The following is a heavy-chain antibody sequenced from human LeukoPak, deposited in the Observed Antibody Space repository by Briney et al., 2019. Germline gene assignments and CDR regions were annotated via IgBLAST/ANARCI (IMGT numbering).Heavy chain of an antibody. V-gene: IGHV3-30*03. CDR3: ARDLSGWAQFDY. CDR1: GFTFSSYG. D-gene: IGHD6-19*01. Sequence: GGSLRLSCSASGFTFSSYGMRWVRQAPGKGLEWVAVMSNDGSNKDYADSVKGRFTISRDNSKNTLYLQMNSLRAEDTAVYYCARDLSGWAQFDYWGQGTLVTVSA. CDR2: MSNDGSNK. J-gene: IGHJ4*02.